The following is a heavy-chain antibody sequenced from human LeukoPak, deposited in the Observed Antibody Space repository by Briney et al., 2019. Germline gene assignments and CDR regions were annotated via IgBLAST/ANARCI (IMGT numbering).Heavy chain of an antibody. CDR1: GYTFTAYY. V-gene: IGHV1-2*02. CDR3: ASGDYGDPPLNY. Sequence: RASVKVSCKASGYTFTAYYMHWVRQAPGQGLQWMGWINPNSGGTNYAQNFQGRVTMIRDTSISTAYMELSRLRSDDTAVYYCASGDYGDPPLNYWGQGTLVTVSS. CDR2: INPNSGGT. D-gene: IGHD4-17*01. J-gene: IGHJ4*02.